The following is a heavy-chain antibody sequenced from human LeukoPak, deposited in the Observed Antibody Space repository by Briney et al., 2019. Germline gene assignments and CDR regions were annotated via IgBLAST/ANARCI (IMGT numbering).Heavy chain of an antibody. CDR3: AKQYNWTFRG. CDR1: GFTFSSYA. J-gene: IGHJ4*02. Sequence: PGASLRLFCAASGFTFSSYAMSWDRQAPGKGLEWVSAISGSGGSTYYADSVKGRFTISRDNSKNTLYLQMNSLRAEDTAVYYCAKQYNWTFRGWGQGTLVTVSS. CDR2: ISGSGGST. V-gene: IGHV3-23*01. D-gene: IGHD1-20*01.